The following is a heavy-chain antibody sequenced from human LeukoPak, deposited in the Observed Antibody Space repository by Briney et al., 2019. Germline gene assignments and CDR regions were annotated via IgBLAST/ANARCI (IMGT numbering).Heavy chain of an antibody. Sequence: PSETLSLTCTVPGGSIISSSYYWGWIRQPPGKGLEWIGSIYYSGSTYYNPSLKSRVTISVDTSKNQFSLKLSSVTAADTAVYYCAILPRDCSGGSCYSFDYWGQGTLVTVSS. J-gene: IGHJ4*02. CDR1: GGSIISSSYY. D-gene: IGHD2-15*01. V-gene: IGHV4-39*01. CDR3: AILPRDCSGGSCYSFDY. CDR2: IYYSGST.